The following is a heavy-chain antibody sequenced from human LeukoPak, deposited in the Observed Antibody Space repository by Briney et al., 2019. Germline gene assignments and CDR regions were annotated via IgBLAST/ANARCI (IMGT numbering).Heavy chain of an antibody. CDR2: IKSDGST. V-gene: IGHV3-74*01. CDR3: ARAPSEIGGYYPEYFRH. D-gene: IGHD3-22*01. Sequence: GGSLRLSCAASGFTFSSYWMHWVRQAPGKGLVWVSRIKSDGSTNYADSVKGRFTISRDNSKNTVSLKMNSLSAEDTGVYYCARAPSEIGGYYPEYFRHWGQGTLVTVSS. CDR1: GFTFSSYW. J-gene: IGHJ1*01.